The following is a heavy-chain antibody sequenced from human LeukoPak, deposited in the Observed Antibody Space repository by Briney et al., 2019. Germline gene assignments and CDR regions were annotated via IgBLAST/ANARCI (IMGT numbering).Heavy chain of an antibody. CDR2: MNPNSGNT. Sequence: ASVKVSCKASGYTFTSYDINWVRQASGQGLEWMGWMNPNSGNTGYAQKFQGRVTMTRNTSISTAYMELSSLRSEDTAVYYCARGLNYSNFGGHYYYYMDVWGKGTTVTVSS. J-gene: IGHJ6*03. CDR1: GYTFTSYD. V-gene: IGHV1-8*01. D-gene: IGHD4-11*01. CDR3: ARGLNYSNFGGHYYYYMDV.